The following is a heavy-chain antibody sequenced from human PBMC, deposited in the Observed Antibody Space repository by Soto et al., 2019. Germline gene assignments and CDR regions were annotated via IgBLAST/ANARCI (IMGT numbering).Heavy chain of an antibody. Sequence: ASVKVSCKASGGTLSSYAISWVRQAPGQGLEWMGGIIPIFGTANYAQKFQGRVTITADESTSTAYMGLSSLRSEDTAVYYCAMFTPYCSGGSCYSGYYYYGMDVWGQGTTVTVSS. D-gene: IGHD2-15*01. CDR2: IIPIFGTA. CDR1: GGTLSSYA. J-gene: IGHJ6*02. CDR3: AMFTPYCSGGSCYSGYYYYGMDV. V-gene: IGHV1-69*13.